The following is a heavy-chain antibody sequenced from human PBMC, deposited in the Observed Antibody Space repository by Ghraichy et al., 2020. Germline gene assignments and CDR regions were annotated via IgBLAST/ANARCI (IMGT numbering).Heavy chain of an antibody. J-gene: IGHJ3*02. V-gene: IGHV4-39*01. CDR1: GGSISSSSYY. CDR3: ARPRPGYSSSRYPEAFDI. D-gene: IGHD6-13*01. CDR2: IYYSGST. Sequence: SETLSLTCSVSGGSISSSSYYWGWIRQPPGKGLEWIGTIYYSGSTYYNSSLKSRVTISADTSKNQFSLKLTSVTAADTAVYYCARPRPGYSSSRYPEAFDIWGQGTLVTVSS.